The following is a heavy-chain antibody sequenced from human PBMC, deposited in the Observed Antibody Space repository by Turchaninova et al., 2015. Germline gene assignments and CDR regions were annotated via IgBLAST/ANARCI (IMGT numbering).Heavy chain of an antibody. Sequence: EVQLVESGGGLVQPGGSRRLSCAASGITFSSYRMNWVRQAPGRGLEWVSYIISSSSTIYCADSVKGRFTISRDNAKNSLFLQMNSLRDEDTAVYYCARGVGSGSYYGMDVWGQGTTVTVSS. CDR3: ARGVGSGSYYGMDV. CDR1: GITFSSYR. J-gene: IGHJ6*02. V-gene: IGHV3-48*02. CDR2: IISSSSTI. D-gene: IGHD1-26*01.